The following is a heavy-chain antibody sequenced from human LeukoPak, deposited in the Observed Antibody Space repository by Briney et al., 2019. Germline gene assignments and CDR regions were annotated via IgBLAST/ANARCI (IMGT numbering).Heavy chain of an antibody. D-gene: IGHD5-24*01. V-gene: IGHV4-34*01. CDR1: GGSFSGYY. CDR2: INHSGSI. Sequence: SETLSLTCAVYGGSFSGYYWSWIRQPPGKGLEWIGEINHSGSINYNPSLKSRVTISVDTSKNQFSLELSSVTAADTAVYYCARTHYGYNSPYFDYWGQGTLVTVSS. CDR3: ARTHYGYNSPYFDY. J-gene: IGHJ4*02.